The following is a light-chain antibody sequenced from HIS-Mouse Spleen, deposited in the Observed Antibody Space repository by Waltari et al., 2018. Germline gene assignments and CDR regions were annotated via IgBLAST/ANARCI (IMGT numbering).Light chain of an antibody. J-gene: IGLJ3*02. CDR1: SSDVGGYNY. CDR3: CSYAGSYTWV. CDR2: DVS. V-gene: IGLV2-11*01. Sequence: QSALTQPRSVSGSPGQSVTISCTGTSSDVGGYNYVSWYQQHPGKAPKLMIYDVSKRPSGVPDRFSGSKSGNTASLTISWLQAEDEADYYCCSYAGSYTWVFGGGTKLTVL.